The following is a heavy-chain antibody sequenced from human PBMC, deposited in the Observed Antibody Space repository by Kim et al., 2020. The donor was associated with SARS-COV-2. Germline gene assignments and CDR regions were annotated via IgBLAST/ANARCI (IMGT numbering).Heavy chain of an antibody. J-gene: IGHJ6*02. CDR2: ISYDGSNK. CDR1: GFTFSSYG. D-gene: IGHD2-15*01. Sequence: GGSLRLSCAASGFTFSSYGMHWVRQAPGKGLEWVAVISYDGSNKYYADSVKGRFTISRDNSKNTLYLQMNSLSAEDTAVYYCAKLLGYCSGGSCYRGGSMDVWGQGTTVTVSS. V-gene: IGHV3-30*18. CDR3: AKLLGYCSGGSCYRGGSMDV.